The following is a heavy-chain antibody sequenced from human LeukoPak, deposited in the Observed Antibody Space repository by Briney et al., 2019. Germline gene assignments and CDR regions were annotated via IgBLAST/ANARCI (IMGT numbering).Heavy chain of an antibody. V-gene: IGHV3-23*01. CDR2: ISGSGGST. Sequence: GGSLRLSCAASGFTFSSYAMSWVRQAPGKGLEWVSAISGSGGSTYYADSVKGRFTISRDNSKNTLYLQMNSLRAEDTAVYYCAKSWAKTTVTTVYFDYWGQGTLVTVSS. D-gene: IGHD4-4*01. CDR3: AKSWAKTTVTTVYFDY. J-gene: IGHJ4*02. CDR1: GFTFSSYA.